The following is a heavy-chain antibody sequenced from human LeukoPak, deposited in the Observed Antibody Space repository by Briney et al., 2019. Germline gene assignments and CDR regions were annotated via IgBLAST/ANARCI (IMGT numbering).Heavy chain of an antibody. J-gene: IGHJ4*02. CDR2: ISSSSSYI. Sequence: QAGGSLRLSCAASGFTFSSYAMSWVRQAPGKGLEWVSAISSSSSYIYYADSVKGRFTISRDNSKNTLYLQMNSLRAEDTAVYYCAKNQAVYSSGWFFDYWGQGTLVTVSS. CDR1: GFTFSSYA. V-gene: IGHV3-23*01. D-gene: IGHD6-19*01. CDR3: AKNQAVYSSGWFFDY.